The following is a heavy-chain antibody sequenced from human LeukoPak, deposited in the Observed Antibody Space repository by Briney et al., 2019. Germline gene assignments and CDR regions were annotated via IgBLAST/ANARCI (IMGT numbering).Heavy chain of an antibody. J-gene: IGHJ5*02. Sequence: GGSLRLSCAASGFTFSSYEMNWVRQAPGKGLEWVSYISSSSSTIYYADSVKGRFTISRDNAKNSLYLQMNSLRAEDTAVYYCARDQRSGSYPGWFDPWGQGTLVTVSS. CDR1: GFTFSSYE. V-gene: IGHV3-48*01. D-gene: IGHD3-10*01. CDR3: ARDQRSGSYPGWFDP. CDR2: ISSSSSTI.